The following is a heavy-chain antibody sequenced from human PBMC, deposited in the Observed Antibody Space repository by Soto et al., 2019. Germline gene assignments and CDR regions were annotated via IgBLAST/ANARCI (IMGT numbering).Heavy chain of an antibody. D-gene: IGHD3-16*02. CDR3: ATVRGYRQDFDAFDI. V-gene: IGHV3-30-3*01. J-gene: IGHJ3*02. Sequence: QVQLVESGGGVVQPGRSLRLSCVASGFSFSNYAMHWVRQAPGKGLEWVAVISYDGSNKYYADSVKGRFTISSDNSKNTLYLQMNNLRTEDTAVYYCATVRGYRQDFDAFDIWGQGTMVTVSS. CDR1: GFSFSNYA. CDR2: ISYDGSNK.